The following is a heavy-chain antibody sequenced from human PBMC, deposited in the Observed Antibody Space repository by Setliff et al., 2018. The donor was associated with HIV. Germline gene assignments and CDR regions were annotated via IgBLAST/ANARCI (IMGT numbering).Heavy chain of an antibody. CDR1: GDSITSGGYY. D-gene: IGHD3-3*01. V-gene: IGHV4-39*07. CDR2: VYHSGTT. CDR3: MRGRSITIFGVAYFDF. J-gene: IGHJ4*02. Sequence: PSETLSLTCTVSGDSITSGGYYWSWIRQHPGKGREWIGSVYHSGTTYYNPSLKSRVTISVDMSNNQFSLKVTSVTAADTAVYYCMRGRSITIFGVAYFDFWGQGTQVTVSS.